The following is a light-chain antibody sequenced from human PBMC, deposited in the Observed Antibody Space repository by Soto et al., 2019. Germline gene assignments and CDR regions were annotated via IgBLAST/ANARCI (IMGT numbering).Light chain of an antibody. CDR1: SSDVGGYNY. CDR3: SSYTSSSTLYV. CDR2: EVT. V-gene: IGLV2-14*01. Sequence: LTQPASVSGSPGQSITISCTGTSSDVGGYNYVSWYQQHPGKAPKLMIYEVTNRPSGVSNRFSGSKSGNTASLTISGLQAGDEADYYCSSYTSSSTLYVFGTGTKVTVL. J-gene: IGLJ1*01.